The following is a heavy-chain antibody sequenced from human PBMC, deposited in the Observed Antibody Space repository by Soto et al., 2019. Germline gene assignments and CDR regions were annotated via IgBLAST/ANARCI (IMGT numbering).Heavy chain of an antibody. Sequence: QVQLQESGPGLVKPSGTLSLTCAVSGGSISSSNWWSWVRQPPGKGLEWIGAIYHSGSTNYNPSLKGRVTISADKSKSQFSLKLSSVAAAATAVYYCARVVGGYYDGMDVWGQGTTVTVSS. CDR3: ARVVGGYYDGMDV. J-gene: IGHJ6*02. CDR2: IYHSGST. V-gene: IGHV4-4*02. CDR1: GGSISSSNW. D-gene: IGHD2-2*01.